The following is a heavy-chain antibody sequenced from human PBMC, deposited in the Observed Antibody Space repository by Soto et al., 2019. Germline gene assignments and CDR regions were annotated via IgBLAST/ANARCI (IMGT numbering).Heavy chain of an antibody. CDR2: TRNKANSYTT. Sequence: GGSLRLSCAASGFTFSDHYMDWVRQAPGKGLEWVGRTRNKANSYTTEYAASVKGRFTISRDDSKNSLYLQMNSLKTEDTAVYYCAREVRAVALGWFDPWGQGTLVTVSS. CDR1: GFTFSDHY. J-gene: IGHJ5*02. D-gene: IGHD6-19*01. CDR3: AREVRAVALGWFDP. V-gene: IGHV3-72*01.